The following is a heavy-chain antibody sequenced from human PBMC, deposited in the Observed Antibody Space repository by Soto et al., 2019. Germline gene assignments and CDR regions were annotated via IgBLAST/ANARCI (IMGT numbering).Heavy chain of an antibody. CDR2: IYYSGST. V-gene: IGHV4-61*01. CDR3: ARGWGASGSYFGY. CDR1: GGSVSSGSYY. J-gene: IGHJ4*02. D-gene: IGHD1-26*01. Sequence: QVQLQESGPGLVKPSETLSLTCTVSGGSVSSGSYYWSWIRQPPGKGLEWIGYIYYSGSTNYNPALKSRVTISVDTSKNQFSLKLSSVTAADTAVYYCARGWGASGSYFGYWGQGTLVTVSS.